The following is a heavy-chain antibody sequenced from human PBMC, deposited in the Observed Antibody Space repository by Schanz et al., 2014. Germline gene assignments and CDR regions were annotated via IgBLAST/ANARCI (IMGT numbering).Heavy chain of an antibody. CDR3: ARHRDEMATVSSPFDY. Sequence: QVQLQESGPGLVKPSETLSLTCSVSGDSITGVSRYWGWIRQPPGKGLEWIASDCISATDYVNESLQGGVSIPIDRHKNQLSRKVPSVTAADTAVYFCARHRDEMATVSSPFDYWGQGILVTVSS. CDR1: GDSITGVSRY. CDR2: DCISATD. J-gene: IGHJ4*02. D-gene: IGHD2-15*01. V-gene: IGHV4-39*01.